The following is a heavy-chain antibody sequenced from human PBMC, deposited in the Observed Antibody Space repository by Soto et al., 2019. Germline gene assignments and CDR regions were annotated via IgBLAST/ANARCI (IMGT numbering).Heavy chain of an antibody. J-gene: IGHJ6*02. CDR2: IIPSSGTA. CDR3: ARSQGSSTSLEIYYYYYYGMDV. CDR1: GGTFSSYA. D-gene: IGHD2-2*01. Sequence: QVQLVQSGAEVKKPGSSVKVSCKASGGTFSSYAISWVRQAPGQGLEWMGGIIPSSGTANYAQKFQGRVTITADESTSTAYMELSSLRAEDTAVYYCARSQGSSTSLEIYYYYYYGMDVWCQGTTVTVSS. V-gene: IGHV1-69*01.